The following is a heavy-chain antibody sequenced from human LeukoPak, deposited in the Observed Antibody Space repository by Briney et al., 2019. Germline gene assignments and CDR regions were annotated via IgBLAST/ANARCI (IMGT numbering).Heavy chain of an antibody. J-gene: IGHJ4*02. Sequence: PGGSLRLSCAASGFTFSSYSMNWVRQAPGKGLEWVSYISSSSSTIYYADSVKGRFTISGDNSKNTLYLQMNSLRAEDTAVYYCARELARSEDYWGQGTLVTVSS. CDR1: GFTFSSYS. D-gene: IGHD2-21*01. CDR2: ISSSSSTI. V-gene: IGHV3-48*01. CDR3: ARELARSEDY.